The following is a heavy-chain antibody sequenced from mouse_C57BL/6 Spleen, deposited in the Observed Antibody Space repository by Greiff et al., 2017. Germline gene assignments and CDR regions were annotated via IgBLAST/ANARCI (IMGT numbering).Heavy chain of an antibody. J-gene: IGHJ4*01. Sequence: EVMLVESGGGLVQPGGSLKLSCAASGFTFSDYGMAWVRQAPRKGPEWVAFISNLAYSIYYADTVTGRFTISRENAKNTLYLEMSSLRSEDTAMYYCARRGGPYYAMDYWGQGTSVTVSS. CDR1: GFTFSDYG. CDR3: ARRGGPYYAMDY. CDR2: ISNLAYSI. V-gene: IGHV5-15*01.